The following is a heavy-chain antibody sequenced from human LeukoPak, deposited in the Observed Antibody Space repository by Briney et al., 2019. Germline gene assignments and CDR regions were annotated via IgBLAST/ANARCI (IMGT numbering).Heavy chain of an antibody. J-gene: IGHJ6*03. V-gene: IGHV4-4*02. CDR3: ATNGYYCMDV. Sequence: PSGTLSLTCAVSGGSITSNNLWSWVRQPPGKGLEWIGEIYHSGSTNYNPSLKSRVTILVDKSKNQFSLKVNSLTAADTAVYYCATNGYYCMDVWGKGTTVTVSS. CDR1: GGSITSNNL. D-gene: IGHD2-8*01. CDR2: IYHSGST.